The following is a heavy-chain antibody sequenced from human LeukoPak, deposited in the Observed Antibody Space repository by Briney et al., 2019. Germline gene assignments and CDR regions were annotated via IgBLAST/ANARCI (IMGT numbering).Heavy chain of an antibody. Sequence: ASVKVSCKASGYTFTSYDINWVRQATGQGREWMGWMNPNSGNTGYAQKFQGRVTMTRNTSISTAYMELSSLRSEDTAVYYCARQGGTEGSGWYWHYYYYYMDVWGKGTTVTISS. CDR1: GYTFTSYD. V-gene: IGHV1-8*01. CDR3: ARQGGTEGSGWYWHYYYYYMDV. J-gene: IGHJ6*03. CDR2: MNPNSGNT. D-gene: IGHD6-19*01.